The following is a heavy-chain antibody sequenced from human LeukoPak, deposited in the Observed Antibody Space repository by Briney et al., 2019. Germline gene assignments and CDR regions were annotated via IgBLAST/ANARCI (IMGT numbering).Heavy chain of an antibody. J-gene: IGHJ4*02. CDR1: GFTFTNAW. CDR2: IYSGGNT. CDR3: ARDLKHYYDSSGSG. V-gene: IGHV3-53*01. Sequence: GGSLRLSCVDSGFTFTNAWMNWVRQAPGKGLEWVSVIYSGGNTYYADSVKGRFTISRDNSKNTLYLQMNSLRAEDTAMYYCARDLKHYYDSSGSGWGQGTLVTVSS. D-gene: IGHD3-22*01.